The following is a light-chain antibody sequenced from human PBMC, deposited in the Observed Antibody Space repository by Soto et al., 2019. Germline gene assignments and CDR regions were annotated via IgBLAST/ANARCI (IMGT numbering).Light chain of an antibody. Sequence: QSVLTQPASVSGSPGQSITISCTGSNSDIGTYNYVSWYQQHPGKAPKLVISEVSNRPSGISDRFSGSKSGNATSLTISGLQAEDEATYYCSSYTSTSTLYVFGPGTKVTL. J-gene: IGLJ1*01. CDR3: SSYTSTSTLYV. V-gene: IGLV2-14*01. CDR1: NSDIGTYNY. CDR2: EVS.